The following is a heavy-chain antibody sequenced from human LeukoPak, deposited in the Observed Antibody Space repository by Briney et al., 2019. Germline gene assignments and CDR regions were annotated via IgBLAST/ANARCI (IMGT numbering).Heavy chain of an antibody. D-gene: IGHD3-10*01. Sequence: GESLKISCKGSGYSFTSYWIGWVRQMPGKGLEWMGIIYPGDSDTRYSPSFQGQVTISADKSISTAYLQWSSLKASDTAMYYCARHPHYGSGSPLNWFDPWGQGTLVTVSS. J-gene: IGHJ5*02. V-gene: IGHV5-51*01. CDR2: IYPGDSDT. CDR3: ARHPHYGSGSPLNWFDP. CDR1: GYSFTSYW.